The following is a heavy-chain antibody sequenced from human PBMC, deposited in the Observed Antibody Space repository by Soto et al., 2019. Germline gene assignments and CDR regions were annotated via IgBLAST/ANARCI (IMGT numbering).Heavy chain of an antibody. V-gene: IGHV3-11*06. Sequence: VQLVESGGGLVKPGGSLRLSCAASGFTFSDYYMSWIRQAPGKGLEWVSYISSSSSYTNYADSVKGRFTISRDNAKNSLYLQMNSLRAEDTAVYYCASSFRYTAPFDYWGQGTLVTVSS. D-gene: IGHD3-16*02. CDR2: ISSSSSYT. CDR1: GFTFSDYY. J-gene: IGHJ4*02. CDR3: ASSFRYTAPFDY.